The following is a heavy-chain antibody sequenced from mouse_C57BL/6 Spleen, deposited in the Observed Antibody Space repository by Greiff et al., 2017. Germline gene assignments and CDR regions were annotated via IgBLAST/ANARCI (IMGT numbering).Heavy chain of an antibody. D-gene: IGHD1-1*01. V-gene: IGHV1-72*01. J-gene: IGHJ4*01. Sequence: QVQLQQPGAELVKPGASVKLSCKASGYTFTSYWMHWVKQRPGRGLEWIGRIDPSSGGTKYNEKFKSKATLTVDKPSSAAYMQLSSLTSEGSAVYYCARVGYYSASATGAMCYCGQGPSVTASS. CDR2: IDPSSGGT. CDR3: ARVGYYSASATGAMCY. CDR1: GYTFTSYW.